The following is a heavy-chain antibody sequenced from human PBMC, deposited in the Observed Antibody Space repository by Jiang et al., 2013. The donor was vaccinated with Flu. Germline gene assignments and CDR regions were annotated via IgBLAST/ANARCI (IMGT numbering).Heavy chain of an antibody. CDR3: ARGGINYYDSSGSVDY. CDR1: ISSYY. V-gene: IGHV4-59*06. Sequence: ISSYYWSSDPGSPPGKGLDGIGYIYYSGSTYYNPSLKSRVTISVDTSKNQFSLKLSSVTAADTAVYYCARGGINYYDSSGSVDYWGQGTLVTVSS. D-gene: IGHD3-22*01. J-gene: IGHJ4*02. CDR2: IYYSGST.